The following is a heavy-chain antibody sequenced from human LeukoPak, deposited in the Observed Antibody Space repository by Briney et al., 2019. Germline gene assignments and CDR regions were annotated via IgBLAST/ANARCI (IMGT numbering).Heavy chain of an antibody. CDR3: ARDSGSGYYAFDY. Sequence: GASVKVSCKASGGTFSSYAISWVRQAPGQGLEWMGGIIPIFGTANYAQKFQGRVTITADESTSTAYMELSSLRSEDTAVYYCARDSGSGYYAFDYWGQGTLVTVSS. CDR2: IIPIFGTA. J-gene: IGHJ4*02. CDR1: GGTFSSYA. D-gene: IGHD3-3*01. V-gene: IGHV1-69*13.